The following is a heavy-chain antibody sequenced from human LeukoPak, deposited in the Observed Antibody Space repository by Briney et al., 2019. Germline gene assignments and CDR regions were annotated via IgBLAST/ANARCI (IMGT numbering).Heavy chain of an antibody. D-gene: IGHD5-18*01. CDR1: GGTFSSYA. V-gene: IGHV1-69*05. Sequence: SVKVSCKASGGTFSSYAISWVRQAPGQGLEWMGRIIPIFGTANYAQKFQGRVTITTDESTSTAYLELSSLRSEDTAVYSCLYSYGYAYAAWGQGTLVTVSS. CDR2: IIPIFGTA. J-gene: IGHJ4*02. CDR3: LYSYGYAYAA.